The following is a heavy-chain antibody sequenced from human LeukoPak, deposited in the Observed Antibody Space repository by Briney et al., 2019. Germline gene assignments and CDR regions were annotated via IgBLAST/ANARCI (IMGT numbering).Heavy chain of an antibody. V-gene: IGHV1-69*04. CDR3: ARTYYDSSGYYYDFDY. J-gene: IGHJ4*02. D-gene: IGHD3-22*01. CDR2: IIPILGIA. Sequence: GASVKVSCKASGYTFNRYGITWVRQAPGQGLEWMGRIIPILGIANYAQKFQGRVTITADKSTSTAYMELSSLRSEDTAVYYCARTYYDSSGYYYDFDYWGQGTLVTVSS. CDR1: GYTFNRYG.